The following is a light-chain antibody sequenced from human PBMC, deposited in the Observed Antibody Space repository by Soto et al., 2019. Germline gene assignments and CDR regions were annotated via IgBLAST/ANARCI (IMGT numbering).Light chain of an antibody. J-gene: IGLJ7*01. V-gene: IGLV1-47*01. CDR1: SSNIGSNY. CDR2: RNN. CDR3: AAWDDSLSGPV. Sequence: QPVLTQPPSASGTPGQRVTISCSGSSSNIGSNYVYWYQQLPGTAPKLLIYRNNQRPSGVPDQFSGSKSGTSASLAISGLRSEDEADYYCAAWDDSLSGPVFGGGTQLTVL.